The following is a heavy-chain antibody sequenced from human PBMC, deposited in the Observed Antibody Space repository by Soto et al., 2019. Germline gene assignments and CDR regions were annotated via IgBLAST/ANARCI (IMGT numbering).Heavy chain of an antibody. J-gene: IGHJ6*02. CDR3: ARVQYYYDSSGWKYYYYGMDV. CDR2: VIPIFGTA. Sequence: QVQLVQSGAEVKKPGSSVKVSCKASGGTFSSYAISWVRQAPGQGLEWMGGVIPIFGTANYAQKFQGRVTITADESTSTAYMELSSLRSEDTAVYYCARVQYYYDSSGWKYYYYGMDVWGQGTTVTVSS. D-gene: IGHD3-22*01. V-gene: IGHV1-69*01. CDR1: GGTFSSYA.